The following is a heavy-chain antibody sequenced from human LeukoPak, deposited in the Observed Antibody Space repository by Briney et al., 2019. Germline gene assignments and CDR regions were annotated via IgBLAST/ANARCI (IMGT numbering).Heavy chain of an antibody. Sequence: GGSLRLSCAASGFSLGDYWMNWVRQAPGKGLEWVSSISSSSSYIYYADSVKGRFTISRDNAKNSLYLQMNSLRAEDTAVYYCARIAGYYYYMDVWGKGTTVTVSS. CDR2: ISSSSSYI. CDR1: GFSLGDYW. J-gene: IGHJ6*03. CDR3: ARIAGYYYYMDV. D-gene: IGHD6-13*01. V-gene: IGHV3-21*01.